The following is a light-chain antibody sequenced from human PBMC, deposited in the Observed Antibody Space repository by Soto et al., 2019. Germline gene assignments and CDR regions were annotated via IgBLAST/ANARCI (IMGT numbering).Light chain of an antibody. CDR1: SSNIGSNT. CDR3: AAWDGSLNVVL. Sequence: QSALTQPPSASGTPGQRVTISCSGSSSNIGSNTVNWYQQLPGSAPKLLMYSTNQRPSGVPARFSGSKSGTSASLAISGLQSEDEADYYCAAWDGSLNVVLFGGGTKLTVL. J-gene: IGLJ2*01. CDR2: STN. V-gene: IGLV1-44*01.